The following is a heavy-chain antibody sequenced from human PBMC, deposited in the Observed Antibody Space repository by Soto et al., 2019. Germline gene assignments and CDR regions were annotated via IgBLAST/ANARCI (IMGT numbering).Heavy chain of an antibody. J-gene: IGHJ4*02. Sequence: ASVKVSCKASGYTFTSYGISWVRQAPGQGLEWMGWISAYNGNTNYAQKLQGRVTMTTDTSTSTAYMELRSLRSDDTAVYYCARDDDYGDYVSPFFDYWGQGTLVTVSS. CDR1: GYTFTSYG. CDR2: ISAYNGNT. CDR3: ARDDDYGDYVSPFFDY. V-gene: IGHV1-18*01. D-gene: IGHD4-17*01.